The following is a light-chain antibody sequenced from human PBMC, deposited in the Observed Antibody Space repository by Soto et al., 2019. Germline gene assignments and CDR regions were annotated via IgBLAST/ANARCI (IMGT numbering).Light chain of an antibody. CDR2: DAS. Sequence: DFQMTQSPSTLSASVGDRVTITCRASESISTWLAWYQQAPGKVPKLLISDASSLQSGVPSRFSGSGSGTEFTLTISSLQPDDFATYYCQQYKSSSWTFGPGTKVEI. V-gene: IGKV1-5*01. CDR3: QQYKSSSWT. CDR1: ESISTW. J-gene: IGKJ1*01.